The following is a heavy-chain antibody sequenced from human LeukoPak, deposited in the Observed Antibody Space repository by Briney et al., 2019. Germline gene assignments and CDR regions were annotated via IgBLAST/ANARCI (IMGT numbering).Heavy chain of an antibody. Sequence: SETLSLTCTVSSDSISGSYWSWIRQPPGKGLEWIGYIHYTGRTNYNPSLQSRLTMSVDTSKSQFFLRLSSVTAADTAIYYCARLRPLEQVGAFHYHSMDVWGPGITVTVSS. V-gene: IGHV4-59*08. CDR3: ARLRPLEQVGAFHYHSMDV. CDR2: IHYTGRT. J-gene: IGHJ6*02. D-gene: IGHD6-6*01. CDR1: SDSISGSY.